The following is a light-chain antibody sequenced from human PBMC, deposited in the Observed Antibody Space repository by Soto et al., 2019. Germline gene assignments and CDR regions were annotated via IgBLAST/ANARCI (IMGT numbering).Light chain of an antibody. CDR3: QQYTNLPYP. Sequence: EIVMTQSPATLSVSPGERASLSCRASQSVGSNLAWYQQTAGQAPRLLIYGASTRATGIPARFSGSGSGTEFTLTISSLQSEDFAVYSCQQYTNLPYPFGQRTKLEIK. CDR2: GAS. J-gene: IGKJ2*01. V-gene: IGKV3-15*01. CDR1: QSVGSN.